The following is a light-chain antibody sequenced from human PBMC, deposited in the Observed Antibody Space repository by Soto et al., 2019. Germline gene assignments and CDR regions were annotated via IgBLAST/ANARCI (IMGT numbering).Light chain of an antibody. J-gene: IGKJ4*01. CDR3: QQHSNGLT. CDR2: DAF. CDR1: QSVDSY. Sequence: EIVLTQSPPTLSLSQGERATLSCRASQSVDSYLAWYQQKPGQTPRLLIFDAFNRATGIPARFSGSGSGTDFTLTISSLEPEDFAVYYCQQHSNGLTFGGGTKVEIK. V-gene: IGKV3-11*01.